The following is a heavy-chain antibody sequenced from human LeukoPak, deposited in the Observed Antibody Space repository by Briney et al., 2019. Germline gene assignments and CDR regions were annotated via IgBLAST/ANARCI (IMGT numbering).Heavy chain of an antibody. CDR2: IYYSGST. Sequence: PSETLSLTCTVSGGSISSYYWSWIRQPPGKGLEWIGYIYYSGSTNYNPSLKSRVTISVDTSKNQFSLKLSSVTAADTAVYYCARDSGRFGELLGFDPWGQGTLVTVSS. V-gene: IGHV4-59*12. CDR1: GGSISSYY. CDR3: ARDSGRFGELLGFDP. D-gene: IGHD3-10*01. J-gene: IGHJ5*02.